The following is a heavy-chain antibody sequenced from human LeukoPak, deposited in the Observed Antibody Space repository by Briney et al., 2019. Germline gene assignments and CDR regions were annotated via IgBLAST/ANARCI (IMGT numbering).Heavy chain of an antibody. CDR3: ARHLGLTDAFDI. CDR2: IYYSGST. CDR1: GGSISSSSYY. J-gene: IGHJ3*02. Sequence: PSETLSLTCTVSGGSISSSSYYWGWICQPPGKGLEWIGSIYYSGSTYYNPSLKSRVTISVDTSKNQFSLKLSSVTAADTAVYYCARHLGLTDAFDIWGQGTMVTVSS. D-gene: IGHD3-16*01. V-gene: IGHV4-39*01.